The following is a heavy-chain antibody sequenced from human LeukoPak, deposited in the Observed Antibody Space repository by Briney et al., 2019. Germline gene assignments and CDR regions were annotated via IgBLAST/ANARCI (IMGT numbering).Heavy chain of an antibody. CDR2: IRYDGSNK. D-gene: IGHD4-17*01. Sequence: PGGSLRLSCAASGFTFSSYGMHWVRQAPGKGLEWVAFIRYDGSNKYYADSVKGRFTISRDNSKNTLYLQMNSLRAEDTAVYYCATKSYGDRTYYFDYWGQGTLVTVSS. CDR1: GFTFSSYG. V-gene: IGHV3-30*02. CDR3: ATKSYGDRTYYFDY. J-gene: IGHJ4*02.